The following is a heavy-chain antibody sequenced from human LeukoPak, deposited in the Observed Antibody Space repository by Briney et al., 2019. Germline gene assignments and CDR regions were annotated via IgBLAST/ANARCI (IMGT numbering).Heavy chain of an antibody. J-gene: IGHJ4*02. D-gene: IGHD3-16*01. V-gene: IGHV4-34*01. CDR1: GGSLNIYY. Sequence: SETLSLTCTLYGGSLNIYYLNWIRRPPGRSLEWIGEIHPSGSTHYNPSLMSRVTMSVDTSKNQITLSLTSETAADTAVYYCSRGEDPFKGGNYWGQGTLVTVSS. CDR2: IHPSGST. CDR3: SRGEDPFKGGNY.